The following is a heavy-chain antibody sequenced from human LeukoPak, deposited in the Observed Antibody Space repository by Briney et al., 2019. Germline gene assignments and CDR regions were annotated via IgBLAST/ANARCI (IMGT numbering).Heavy chain of an antibody. D-gene: IGHD5-24*01. CDR2: INPNSGGT. V-gene: IGHV1-2*02. J-gene: IGHJ4*02. Sequence: GASVKVSCKASGYTFTGYFIHWVRQAPGRGLEWMGWINPNSGGTNYAQNFQGRVTLTRDTSISTAYMELSRLTSDDTAVYYCARDIDGYNFGVGGTDYWGQGTLVTVSS. CDR1: GYTFTGYF. CDR3: ARDIDGYNFGVGGTDY.